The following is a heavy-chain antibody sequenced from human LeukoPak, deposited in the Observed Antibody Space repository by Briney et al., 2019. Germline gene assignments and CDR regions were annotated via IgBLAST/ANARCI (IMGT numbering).Heavy chain of an antibody. CDR2: IYYSGST. J-gene: IGHJ2*01. CDR3: ARQLGGNHYYQVYWYFDL. CDR1: GGSISSGDYY. V-gene: IGHV4-30-4*01. Sequence: SETLSLTCTVSGGSISSGDYYWSWIRQPPGKGLEWIGYIYYSGSTNYNPSLKSRVTISVDTSKNQFSLKLSSVTAADTAVYYCARQLGGNHYYQVYWYFDLWGRGTLVTVSS. D-gene: IGHD3-16*01.